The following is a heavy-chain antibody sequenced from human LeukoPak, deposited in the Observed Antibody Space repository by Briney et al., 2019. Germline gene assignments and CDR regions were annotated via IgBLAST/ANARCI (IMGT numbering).Heavy chain of an antibody. Sequence: GGSLRLSCAASGFTFSSYAMSWVRQAPGKGLEWVSVISGGGYSTYYAASVKGRFTISRDNSKNTLYLQMNSLRAEDTAVYYCSKGPSDIVVSYYGMDVWGQGTTVTVSS. CDR3: SKGPSDIVVSYYGMDV. V-gene: IGHV3-23*01. CDR2: ISGGGYST. J-gene: IGHJ6*02. CDR1: GFTFSSYA. D-gene: IGHD5-12*01.